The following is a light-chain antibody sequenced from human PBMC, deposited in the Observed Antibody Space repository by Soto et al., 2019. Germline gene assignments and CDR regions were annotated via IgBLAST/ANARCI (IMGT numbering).Light chain of an antibody. CDR1: SSDIGGYDY. Sequence: QSALTQPASVSGSPGQSITISCTGTSSDIGGYDYVSWYQHHPGKAPTLLIYAVTNRPSGVSNRFSGSKSGNTASLAISGLQAEDEADYYCSSFTSSSTLVMFGGGTKVTV. V-gene: IGLV2-14*03. CDR2: AVT. CDR3: SSFTSSSTLVM. J-gene: IGLJ3*02.